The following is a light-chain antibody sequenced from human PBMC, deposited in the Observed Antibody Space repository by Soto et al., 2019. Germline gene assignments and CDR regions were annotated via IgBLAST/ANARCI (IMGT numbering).Light chain of an antibody. CDR3: QSHDSSLNSWV. J-gene: IGLJ3*02. CDR2: GNT. Sequence: QSVLTQPPSMSGAPGQRVTISCTGSSSNTGAGYDVHWYQHLPGTAPKLLIYGNTNRPSGVPDRFSGSKSGTSASLAITGLQAEDEADYYCQSHDSSLNSWVFGGGTQLTVL. CDR1: SSNTGAGYD. V-gene: IGLV1-40*01.